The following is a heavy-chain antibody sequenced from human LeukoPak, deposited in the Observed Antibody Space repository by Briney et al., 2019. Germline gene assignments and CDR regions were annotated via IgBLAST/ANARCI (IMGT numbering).Heavy chain of an antibody. D-gene: IGHD3-22*01. Sequence: SETLSLTCTASGGSIIGSTPYWGWIRQPPGKGPDWIGIINYSGSTYYNPSLRSRVTISVDTTKNQFSLKLNSVTASDTAVYYCARGYDYWGQGTLVSVSS. J-gene: IGHJ4*02. CDR2: INYSGST. CDR3: ARGYDY. V-gene: IGHV4-39*01. CDR1: GGSIIGSTPY.